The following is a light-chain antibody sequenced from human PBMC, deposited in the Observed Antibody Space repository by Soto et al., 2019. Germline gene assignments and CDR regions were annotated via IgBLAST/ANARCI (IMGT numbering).Light chain of an antibody. Sequence: QCTLYPPASVERLPVQAIGILCPGSTNDVGGYNFVSWYQQHSGKAPKLMISDVSNRPSGVSDRFSGSKSGNTASLTISGLQAEDEADYFCSSYTSSSTYVFGTGTKVTVL. CDR3: SSYTSSSTYV. CDR1: TNDVGGYNF. V-gene: IGLV2-14*03. J-gene: IGLJ1*01. CDR2: DVS.